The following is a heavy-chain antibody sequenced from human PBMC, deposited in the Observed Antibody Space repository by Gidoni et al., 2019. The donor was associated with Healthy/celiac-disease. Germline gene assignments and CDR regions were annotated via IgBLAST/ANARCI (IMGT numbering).Heavy chain of an antibody. CDR3: AREGSYYYDSSGLDY. CDR1: GFTFSSYS. CDR2: ISSSSSYI. Sequence: EVQLVESGGGLVKPGGSLRLSCAASGFTFSSYSMNWVRQAPGKGLEWVSSISSSSSYIYYADSVKGRFTISRDNAKNSLYLQMNSLRAEDTAVYYCAREGSYYYDSSGLDYWGQGTLVTVSS. J-gene: IGHJ4*02. D-gene: IGHD3-22*01. V-gene: IGHV3-21*01.